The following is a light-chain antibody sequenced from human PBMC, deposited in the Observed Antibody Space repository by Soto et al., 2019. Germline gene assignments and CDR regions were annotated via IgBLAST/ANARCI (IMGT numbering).Light chain of an antibody. Sequence: DIQMTQSPTSLSASVGDRVTITCRARQGIRNFVAWYQQKPGKAPKLLIYAASTWQSGLPSRFSRSGSGQDFTLPINSLQPEDVPTYSCQQHSSVPVFGTGTKVEIK. CDR1: QGIRNF. J-gene: IGKJ3*01. CDR3: QQHSSVPV. CDR2: AAS. V-gene: IGKV1-27*01.